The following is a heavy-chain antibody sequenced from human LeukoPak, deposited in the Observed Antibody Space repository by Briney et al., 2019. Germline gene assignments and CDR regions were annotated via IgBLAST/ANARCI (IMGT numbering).Heavy chain of an antibody. CDR1: GGSISSGLYS. D-gene: IGHD3-22*01. CDR3: ARGDYYDSSGFYSGMDV. CDR2: IYHTGSA. V-gene: IGHV4-30-2*05. Sequence: SQTLSLTCDVSGGSISSGLYSWSWIRQPLGKGLEWIGYIYHTGSAYYNPSLKSRVTISVDTSKNQFSLKLSSVTAADTAVYYCARGDYYDSSGFYSGMDVWGQGTTVTVSS. J-gene: IGHJ6*02.